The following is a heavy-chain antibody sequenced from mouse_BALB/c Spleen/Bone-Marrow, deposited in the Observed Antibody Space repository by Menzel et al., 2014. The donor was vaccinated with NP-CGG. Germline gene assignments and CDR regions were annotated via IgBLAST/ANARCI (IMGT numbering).Heavy chain of an antibody. J-gene: IGHJ2*01. V-gene: IGHV14-3*02. CDR1: GFNIKDTY. Sequence: DVHLVESGAELVKPGASVKLSCTASGFNIKDTYMHWVKQRPEQGLEWIGRIDPANGNTKYDPKFQGKATITADTPSNTAYLQLSSLTSEDTAVYYCARYYYGSSYFDYWGQGTTLTVSS. CDR2: IDPANGNT. CDR3: ARYYYGSSYFDY. D-gene: IGHD1-1*01.